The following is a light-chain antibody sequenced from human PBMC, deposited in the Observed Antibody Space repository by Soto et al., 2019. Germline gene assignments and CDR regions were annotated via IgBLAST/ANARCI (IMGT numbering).Light chain of an antibody. CDR1: QGISSY. CDR2: AAS. CDR3: QQLNIYPFT. J-gene: IGKJ3*01. Sequence: IQLTQSPSSLSASVGDRVIMTCRASQGISSYLAWYQQKPGKAPTLLIYAASTLETGVPSRFSGSGSGTDFTLTISSLQPEDCATYYCQQLNIYPFTFGPCTQVDIK. V-gene: IGKV1-9*01.